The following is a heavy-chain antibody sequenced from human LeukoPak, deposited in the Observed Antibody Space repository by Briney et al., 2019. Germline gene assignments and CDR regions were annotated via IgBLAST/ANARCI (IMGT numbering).Heavy chain of an antibody. Sequence: PGRSLRLSCAATGFPFYSYWMTCLRQAPGEVLEWVANIKHDESETNYAESVKDRFTISRDNAKNSLYLQMDSMRVEETAVYFCAKAKEFDYGSGSGHYYPYFFDLWGQGTLVTASS. D-gene: IGHD3-10*01. V-gene: IGHV3-7*01. CDR3: AKAKEFDYGSGSGHYYPYFFDL. CDR1: GFPFYSYW. CDR2: IKHDESET. J-gene: IGHJ4*02.